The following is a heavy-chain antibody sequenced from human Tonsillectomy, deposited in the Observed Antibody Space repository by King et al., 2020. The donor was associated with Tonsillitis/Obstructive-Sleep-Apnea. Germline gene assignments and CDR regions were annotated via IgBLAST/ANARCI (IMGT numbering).Heavy chain of an antibody. CDR3: ARVSYQLLLCYYYYYMDV. D-gene: IGHD2-2*01. CDR1: GFIVSSNY. CDR2: IYSGGST. J-gene: IGHJ6*03. V-gene: IGHV3-53*01. Sequence: VQLVESGGGLIQPGGSLRLSCAASGFIVSSNYMNWVRQAPGKGLEWVSIIYSGGSTYYADSVKGRFTISRDTSKNTLYLQMNSLRAEDTAVYYCARVSYQLLLCYYYYYMDVWGKGTTVTVSS.